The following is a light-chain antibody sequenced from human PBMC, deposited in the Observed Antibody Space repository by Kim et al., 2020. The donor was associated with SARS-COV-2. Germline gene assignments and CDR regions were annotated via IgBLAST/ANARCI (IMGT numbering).Light chain of an antibody. V-gene: IGKV2-30*01. Sequence: DVVMTQSPPSLSVTPGQTASISCTSSPDLVYSDGNIYVNWYHQRPGQSPRRLIYKITNRDSGVPDKIRGSGSGTYFTLKIYRIQPVDLVVYYCKKGSHRTYTSGQGTKLQI. CDR2: KIT. CDR3: KKGSHRTYT. CDR1: PDLVYSDGNIY. J-gene: IGKJ2*01.